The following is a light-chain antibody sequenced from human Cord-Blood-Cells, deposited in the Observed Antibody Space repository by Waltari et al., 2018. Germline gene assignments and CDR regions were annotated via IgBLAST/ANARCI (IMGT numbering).Light chain of an antibody. CDR3: SSYTSSSTWV. J-gene: IGLJ3*02. CDR2: EVS. V-gene: IGLV2-14*01. CDR1: SSDVGGYNY. Sequence: QSALTQPASVSGSPGQSITISCTGTSSDVGGYNYVSWYQQHPGKAPKLMIYEVSNRFSGSKSGNTASLTIAGLQAEDEADYYCSSYTSSSTWVFGGWTKLTVL.